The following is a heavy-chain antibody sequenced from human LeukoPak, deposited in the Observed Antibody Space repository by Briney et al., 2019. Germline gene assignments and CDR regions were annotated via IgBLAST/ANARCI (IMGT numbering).Heavy chain of an antibody. J-gene: IGHJ4*02. CDR3: ARGGTRDSSGYGDY. CDR1: GFTFNSYS. V-gene: IGHV3-21*01. D-gene: IGHD3-22*01. CDR2: ISGSNSYI. Sequence: GGSLRLSCAASGFTFNSYSMNWVRQAPGKGLEWVSSISGSNSYIYYADSMKGRFTISRDNSKNTLYLQMGSLRAEDMAVYYCARGGTRDSSGYGDYWGQGTLVTVSS.